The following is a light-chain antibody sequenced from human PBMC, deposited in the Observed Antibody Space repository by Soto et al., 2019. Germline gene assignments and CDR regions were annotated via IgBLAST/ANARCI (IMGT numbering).Light chain of an antibody. J-gene: IGKJ1*01. Sequence: DIVMTQSPDSLAVSLGERATINLNSSQILLYSSNNKNYLGWYQRKPGQPPKLLIHWASIRESGVPDRFSGSGSGTDFTLTISSLQTEDVAVYYCQQYYSPPWTFGQGTKVDIK. CDR2: WAS. CDR3: QQYYSPPWT. CDR1: QILLYSSNNKNY. V-gene: IGKV4-1*01.